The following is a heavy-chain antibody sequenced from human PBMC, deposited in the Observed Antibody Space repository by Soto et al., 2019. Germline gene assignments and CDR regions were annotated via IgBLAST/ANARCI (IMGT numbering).Heavy chain of an antibody. CDR1: GYTFTSYG. D-gene: IGHD6-6*01. J-gene: IGHJ5*02. V-gene: IGHV1-18*04. Sequence: ASVKVSCKASGYTFTSYGITWVGQAPGQGLEWMGWISAYNDDTHYAQTLQGRVTMTTDTSTSTAYMELRSLRSDDTAVYYCARTIAARPGESWFDPWGQATLVTVS. CDR2: ISAYNDDT. CDR3: ARTIAARPGESWFDP.